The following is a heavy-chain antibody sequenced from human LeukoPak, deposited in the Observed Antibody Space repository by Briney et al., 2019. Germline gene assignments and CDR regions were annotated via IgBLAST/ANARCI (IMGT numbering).Heavy chain of an antibody. D-gene: IGHD3-10*01. CDR2: INPDGSTT. Sequence: AGESLRLSCAASGFTFSRYWIHWVRQVPGKGLEWVSRINPDGSTTTYADSVEGRFTISRDNAMNSLYLQMNSLRAEDTAVYSCARIKEYGFDIWGQGTMVTVSS. V-gene: IGHV3-74*03. CDR3: ARIKEYGFDI. CDR1: GFTFSRYW. J-gene: IGHJ3*02.